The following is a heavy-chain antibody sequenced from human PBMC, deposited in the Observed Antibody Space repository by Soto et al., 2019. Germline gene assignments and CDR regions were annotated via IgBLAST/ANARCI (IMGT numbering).Heavy chain of an antibody. V-gene: IGHV3-30*18. CDR1: RFTFSSYG. D-gene: IGHD1-26*01. Sequence: QVQLEESGGGVVQPGRSLRLSCAASRFTFSSYGMHWVRQAPGKGLEWVAVISFDESNKYYADSLKGRFTISRDNSKKTLYLQMNSLRPEDTARYYCEKDLSGNLEALDYWGQGTLVTVSS. J-gene: IGHJ4*02. CDR3: EKDLSGNLEALDY. CDR2: ISFDESNK.